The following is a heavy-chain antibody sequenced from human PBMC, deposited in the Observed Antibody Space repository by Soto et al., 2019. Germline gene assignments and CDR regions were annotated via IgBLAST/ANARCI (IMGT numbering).Heavy chain of an antibody. Sequence: SETLSLTCAVYGGSFSGYYWTWIRQPPGTGLEWIGEINHSGSTNYHPSPKSRLTISVHTSKKQFSQQLTSVTAEDTAVYYCARDELPYSFGPLPFFWGQGTLVTVSS. J-gene: IGHJ4*02. D-gene: IGHD5-18*01. CDR2: INHSGST. CDR3: ARDELPYSFGPLPFF. CDR1: GGSFSGYY. V-gene: IGHV4-34*01.